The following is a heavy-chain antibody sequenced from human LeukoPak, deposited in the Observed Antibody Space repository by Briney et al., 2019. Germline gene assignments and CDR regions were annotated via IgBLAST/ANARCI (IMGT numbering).Heavy chain of an antibody. CDR3: ARGLSHSKDI. CDR1: GGSISTYY. CDR2: IYYTGST. V-gene: IGHV4-59*01. Sequence: KPSETLSLMCTVSGGSISTYYWGWIRQPPGKGLEYIGYIYYTGSTKYNPSLNSRVTISVDTSKNQFSLKLSSVTAADTAVYYCARGLSHSKDIWGQGTMVTVSS. J-gene: IGHJ3*02.